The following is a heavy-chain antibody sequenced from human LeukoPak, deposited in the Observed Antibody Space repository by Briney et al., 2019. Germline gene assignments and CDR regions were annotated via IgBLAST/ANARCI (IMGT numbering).Heavy chain of an antibody. Sequence: PSETLSLTCAVYGGSFSGYYWSWIRQPPGKGLEWIGEINHSGSTNYNPSLKSRVTISVDTSKNQFSLKLSSVTAADTAVYYCARGGRLFTGYSYGYFDYWGQGTLVTVSS. CDR1: GGSFSGYY. CDR2: INHSGST. CDR3: ARGGRLFTGYSYGYFDY. V-gene: IGHV4-34*01. D-gene: IGHD5-18*01. J-gene: IGHJ4*02.